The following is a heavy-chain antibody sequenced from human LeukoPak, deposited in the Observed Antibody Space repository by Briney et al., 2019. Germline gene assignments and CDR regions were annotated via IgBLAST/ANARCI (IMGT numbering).Heavy chain of an antibody. D-gene: IGHD1-26*01. Sequence: GGSLRLSCAASGFTFSSYSMNWVRQAPGKGLEWVSSISSSSSYIYYADSVKGRFTISRDNAKNSLYLQMNSLRAEDTAVYYCARDQGATTPFDYWGQGTLVTLSS. CDR1: GFTFSSYS. J-gene: IGHJ4*02. V-gene: IGHV3-21*01. CDR3: ARDQGATTPFDY. CDR2: ISSSSSYI.